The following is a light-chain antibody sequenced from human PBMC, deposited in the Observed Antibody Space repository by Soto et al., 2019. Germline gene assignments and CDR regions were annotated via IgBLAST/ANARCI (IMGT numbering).Light chain of an antibody. Sequence: AIRMTQSPSSFSASTGDRVTITCRASQGISSYLAWYQQKPGKAPKLLIYAASTLQSGVPSRFSGSGSGTDFTLTISSLQPDDFATYYCQHFNTYTWTFGQGTKVDIK. CDR1: QGISSY. CDR2: AAS. J-gene: IGKJ1*01. V-gene: IGKV1-8*01. CDR3: QHFNTYTWT.